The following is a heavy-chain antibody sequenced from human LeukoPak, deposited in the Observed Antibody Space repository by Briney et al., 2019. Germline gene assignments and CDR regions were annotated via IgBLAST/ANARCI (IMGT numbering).Heavy chain of an antibody. D-gene: IGHD2-21*01. CDR1: GSRFISYW. CDR3: ARHVVGRGNYYFDY. CDR2: IYPGDSDT. V-gene: IGHV5-51*01. Sequence: GASLQIFCQGSGSRFISYWSGGGGRLPGKDLEWMGIIYPGDSDTRYSPSFQGQVTISADKSISTAYLQWSSLKASDTAMYYCARHVVGRGNYYFDYWGQGTLVTVSS. J-gene: IGHJ4*02.